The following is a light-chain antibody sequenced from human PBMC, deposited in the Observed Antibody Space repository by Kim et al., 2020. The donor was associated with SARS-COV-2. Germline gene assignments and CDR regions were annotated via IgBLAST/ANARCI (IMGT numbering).Light chain of an antibody. CDR1: QSVSSSF. CDR3: QQYGRSYT. Sequence: EIVLTQSPGTLSLSPGDRVTLSCRASQSVSSSFLAWYQHKPGQAPRLLIYGGSSRATGIPDRFSGSGSGTDFTLTISRLEPEDFAVYYCQQYGRSYTFGQGTKLEI. CDR2: GGS. V-gene: IGKV3-20*01. J-gene: IGKJ2*01.